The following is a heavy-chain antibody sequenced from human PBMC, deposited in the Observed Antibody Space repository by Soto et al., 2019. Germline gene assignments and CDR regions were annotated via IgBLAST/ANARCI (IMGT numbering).Heavy chain of an antibody. CDR3: ARALIQLWPHYYYGMDV. D-gene: IGHD5-18*01. CDR1: GGSITSGDYY. V-gene: IGHV4-30-4*01. J-gene: IGHJ6*02. Sequence: PSETLSLTCTASGGSITSGDYYWSWIRQPPGKGLEWIGYIYYSGSTYHNPSLKSRVTISVDTSKNQFSLKLSSVTAADTAMYYCARALIQLWPHYYYGMDVWGQGTTVAVSS. CDR2: IYYSGST.